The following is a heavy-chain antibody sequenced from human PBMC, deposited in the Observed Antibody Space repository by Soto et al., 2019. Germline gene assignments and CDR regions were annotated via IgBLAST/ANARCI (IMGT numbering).Heavy chain of an antibody. D-gene: IGHD6-13*01. V-gene: IGHV3-23*01. CDR3: AKDDGSSWYVDY. J-gene: IGHJ4*02. CDR1: GFSFSSYA. Sequence: EVQLLESGGGLVQPGGSWRLSGIASGFSFSSYAMSWFRQAPGKGLEWVSGISGSGVRTYYADSVKGRFTISRDNSKNTLYLQMNSLRAEDTAVHYCAKDDGSSWYVDYWGQGTLVTVSS. CDR2: ISGSGVRT.